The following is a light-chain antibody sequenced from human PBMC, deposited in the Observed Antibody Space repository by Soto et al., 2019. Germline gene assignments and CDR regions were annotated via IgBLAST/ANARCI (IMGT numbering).Light chain of an antibody. CDR2: WAS. V-gene: IGKV4-1*01. CDR3: QQYYSSPLT. J-gene: IGKJ5*01. Sequence: IVQTRSPHSPAVSQGSSATINCNPTRRILYNSDSRNYLAWYQHKSGQPPKLLIYWASTRQSGVPDRFSGSGSGTDFTLTIISLQPEDVAIYYCQQYYSSPLTFGQGARLEI. CDR1: RRILYNSDSRNY.